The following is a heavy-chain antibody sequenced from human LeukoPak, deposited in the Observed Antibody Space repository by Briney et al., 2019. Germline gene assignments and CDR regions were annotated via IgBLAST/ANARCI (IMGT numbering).Heavy chain of an antibody. Sequence: SETLTLTCTASGASINSHYWRWIRQPPGKGLEWVGHILYSGSTNYSPSLKSRVTISVDTSKNQFSLKLSSVTAADTAVYYCARAPYYDIWSGYSDNYFDPWGQGTLVTVSS. V-gene: IGHV4-59*11. D-gene: IGHD3-3*01. CDR1: GASINSHY. J-gene: IGHJ5*02. CDR3: ARAPYYDIWSGYSDNYFDP. CDR2: ILYSGST.